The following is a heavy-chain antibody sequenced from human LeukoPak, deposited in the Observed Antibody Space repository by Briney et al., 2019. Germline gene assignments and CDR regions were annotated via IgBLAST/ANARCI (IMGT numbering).Heavy chain of an antibody. CDR1: GFTFSSYA. D-gene: IGHD3-22*01. Sequence: PGGSLRLSCVASGFTFSSYAMTWVRQAPGKGLEWVSVISASGGATYYADCVKGRFIISRDNSKNTLYLQMHSLRAEDAAVYYCGKDPTTALITTDDAFDIWGQGTLVTVSS. CDR2: ISASGGAT. CDR3: GKDPTTALITTDDAFDI. J-gene: IGHJ3*02. V-gene: IGHV3-23*01.